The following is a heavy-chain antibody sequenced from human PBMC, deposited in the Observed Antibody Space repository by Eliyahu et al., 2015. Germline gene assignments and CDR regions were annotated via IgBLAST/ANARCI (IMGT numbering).Heavy chain of an antibody. D-gene: IGHD3/OR15-3a*01. Sequence: EVQLVESGGGLVQPGGSLRLSCVGXGFTFTHAWMTWARPAPGKGLEWVGRIRSKSDGGTTDYAAVVKDRFTISRDDSKNTLFLQMNSLRLEDTAVYYCATEEGLWDWGQGTLVTVSS. CDR2: IRSKSDGGTT. CDR1: GFTFTHAW. CDR3: ATEEGLWD. V-gene: IGHV3-15*05. J-gene: IGHJ4*01.